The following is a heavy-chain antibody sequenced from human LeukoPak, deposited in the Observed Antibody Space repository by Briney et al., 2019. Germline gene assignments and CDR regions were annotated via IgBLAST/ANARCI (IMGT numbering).Heavy chain of an antibody. J-gene: IGHJ5*02. CDR1: GFTFSSYA. CDR2: ISGSGGST. D-gene: IGHD3-10*01. CDR3: ARVRWFGEHRWFDP. V-gene: IGHV3-23*01. Sequence: GGSLRLSCAASGFTFSSYAMSWVRQAPGKGLEWVSAISGSGGSTYYADSVKGRFTISRDSSKNTLYLQMNSLRAEDTAVYYCARVRWFGEHRWFDPWGQGTLVTVSS.